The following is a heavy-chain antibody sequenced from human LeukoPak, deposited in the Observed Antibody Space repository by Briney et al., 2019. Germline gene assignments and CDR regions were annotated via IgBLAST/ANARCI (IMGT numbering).Heavy chain of an antibody. Sequence: PGGSLRFSCAASGFTFSSFSMNWVRQAPGKGLEWLSYILHNSATIYYANSVKGRFTISRDNAKNSLYLQMNSLRAEDTAVYYCARAYYYGSGSYPDSWGQGTLVTVSS. CDR3: ARAYYYGSGSYPDS. D-gene: IGHD3-10*01. V-gene: IGHV3-48*04. J-gene: IGHJ5*01. CDR2: ILHNSATI. CDR1: GFTFSSFS.